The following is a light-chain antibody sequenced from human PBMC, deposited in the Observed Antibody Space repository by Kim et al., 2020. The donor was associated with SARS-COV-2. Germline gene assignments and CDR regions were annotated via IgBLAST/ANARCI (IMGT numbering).Light chain of an antibody. CDR2: VAY. J-gene: IGKJ2*01. V-gene: IGKV1-39*01. Sequence: SASVGDRVTITCRASQSIIGYLNWYQQKPGKAPKLLIHVAYSLQSGVPPRFSGSGSGTDFTLTISSLQPEDFATYYCQQSYSTPYTFGQGTKLEI. CDR3: QQSYSTPYT. CDR1: QSIIGY.